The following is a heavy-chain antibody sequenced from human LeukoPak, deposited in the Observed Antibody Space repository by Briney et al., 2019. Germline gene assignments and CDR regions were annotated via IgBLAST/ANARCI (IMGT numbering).Heavy chain of an antibody. V-gene: IGHV3-23*01. CDR1: GFTFSSNA. Sequence: GGSLRLSCAASGFTFSSNAMSWVRQAPGKGLEWVSGLSSGTGETAHVDSVKGRFTISRDNSKSTLYLQMGSLRAEDMAVYYCARVGDSSGYYYVGSPKPLDYWGQGTLVTVSS. CDR2: LSSGTGET. J-gene: IGHJ4*02. CDR3: ARVGDSSGYYYVGSPKPLDY. D-gene: IGHD3-22*01.